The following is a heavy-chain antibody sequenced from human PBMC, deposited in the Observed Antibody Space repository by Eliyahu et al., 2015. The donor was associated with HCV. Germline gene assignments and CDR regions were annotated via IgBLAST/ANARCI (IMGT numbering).Heavy chain of an antibody. J-gene: IGHJ4*02. CDR1: GGTFSSYA. CDR3: ARLTYRRDGYRETV. Sequence: QVQLVQSGAEVKKPGSSVKVSCKASGGTFSSYAISWVRQAPGQGLEWMGRIIPILGIANYAQKFQGRVTIYRGPSTSTAYMELSSLRSEDTAVYYCARLTYRRDGYRETVWGQGTLVTVSS. V-gene: IGHV1-69*04. CDR2: IIPILGIA. D-gene: IGHD5-24*01.